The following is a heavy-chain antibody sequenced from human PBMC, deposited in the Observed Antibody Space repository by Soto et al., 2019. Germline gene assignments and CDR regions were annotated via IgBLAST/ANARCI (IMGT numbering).Heavy chain of an antibody. J-gene: IGHJ6*02. CDR3: ARGPYYYDSSGYYPLFYGMDV. V-gene: IGHV1-8*01. CDR1: GYTFTSYD. Sequence: QVQLVQSGAEVKKPGASVKVSCKASGYTFTSYDINWVRQATGQGLESMGWMNPNSGNTGYAQKFQGRVTMTRNTSISTAYMELSSLRSEDTAVYYCARGPYYYDSSGYYPLFYGMDVWGQGTTVTVSS. D-gene: IGHD3-22*01. CDR2: MNPNSGNT.